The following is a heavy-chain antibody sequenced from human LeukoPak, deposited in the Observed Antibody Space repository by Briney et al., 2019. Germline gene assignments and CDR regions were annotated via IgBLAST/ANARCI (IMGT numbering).Heavy chain of an antibody. J-gene: IGHJ5*02. CDR2: IYYSGIT. V-gene: IGHV4-39*01. CDR3: ARHVYTRREIRGFDP. D-gene: IGHD6-6*01. Sequence: SETLSLTCTVSVDSITNSNFCWGWVRQPPGRGLEWIGSIYYSGITYSSPSLKSRVTLTVDTSKNQFSLKLNSVTAADTAVYYCARHVYTRREIRGFDPWGQGTLVTVSS. CDR1: VDSITNSNFC.